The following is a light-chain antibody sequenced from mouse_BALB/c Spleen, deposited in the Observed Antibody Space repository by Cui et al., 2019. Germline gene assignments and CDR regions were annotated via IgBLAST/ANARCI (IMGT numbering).Light chain of an antibody. J-gene: IGKJ1*01. CDR1: SSVSY. CDR2: STS. Sequence: QIVVTQSPAIMSASLGEEITLTCSASSSVSYMHWYQQKSGTSPKLLIYSTSTLASGVPSRFSGSGSGTFYSLTISSVEAEDAADYYCHQWSSYPWTFGGGTKLEIK. V-gene: IGKV4-80*01. CDR3: HQWSSYPWT.